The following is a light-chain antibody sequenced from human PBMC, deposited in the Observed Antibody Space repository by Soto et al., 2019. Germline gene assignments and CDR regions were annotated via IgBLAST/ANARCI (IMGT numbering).Light chain of an antibody. CDR2: DAS. Sequence: DIQMTQSPSTLSASVGDRVTITFRASQSNSRWVAWYQQKPGKAPKLLIYDASSLESGVPSRFSGSGSGTEFTLTISSLQPDDFATYYCQQYNSYSWTFGQGTKVDIK. CDR3: QQYNSYSWT. CDR1: QSNSRW. V-gene: IGKV1-5*01. J-gene: IGKJ1*01.